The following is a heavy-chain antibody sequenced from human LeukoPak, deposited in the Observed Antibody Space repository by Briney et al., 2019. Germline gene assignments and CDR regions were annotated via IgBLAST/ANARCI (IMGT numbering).Heavy chain of an antibody. V-gene: IGHV3-53*01. CDR2: IYSGGST. D-gene: IGHD1-14*01. CDR3: ARDVERDNGDHYYYYYMDV. Sequence: QPGGSLRLSCAASGFTVSSNYMSWVRQAPGKGLEWVSVIYSGGSTYYADSVKGRFTISRDNAKNSLYLQMNSLRAEDTAVYYCARDVERDNGDHYYYYYMDVWGRGTTVTVSS. CDR1: GFTVSSNY. J-gene: IGHJ6*03.